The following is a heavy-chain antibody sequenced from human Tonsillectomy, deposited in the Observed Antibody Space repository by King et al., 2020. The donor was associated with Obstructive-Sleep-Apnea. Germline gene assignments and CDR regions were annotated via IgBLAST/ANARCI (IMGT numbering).Heavy chain of an antibody. D-gene: IGHD3-10*01. CDR1: GGSISSYY. J-gene: IGHJ5*02. V-gene: IGHV4-59*12. Sequence: QLQLQESGPGLVKPSETLSLTCTVSGGSISSYYWSWIRQPPGKGLEWIGYIYYSGSTNYNPSLKSRVTISVDTSKNQFSLKLGSVTAADTAVYYCARLYLLWFGELSGWFDPWGQGTLVTVSS. CDR2: IYYSGST. CDR3: ARLYLLWFGELSGWFDP.